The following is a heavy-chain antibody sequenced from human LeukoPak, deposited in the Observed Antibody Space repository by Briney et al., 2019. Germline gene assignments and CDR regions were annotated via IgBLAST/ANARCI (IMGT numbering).Heavy chain of an antibody. Sequence: GGSLRLSCAASGFTFSNSEMNWVRQAPGKGLEWVSYISGSGYTIFYADSVKGRFTISRDNAKNSLFLQMNSLRAEDTAVYYCARDERTLYWGQGTLVIVSS. V-gene: IGHV3-48*03. CDR2: ISGSGYTI. J-gene: IGHJ4*02. CDR3: ARDERTLY. CDR1: GFTFSNSE.